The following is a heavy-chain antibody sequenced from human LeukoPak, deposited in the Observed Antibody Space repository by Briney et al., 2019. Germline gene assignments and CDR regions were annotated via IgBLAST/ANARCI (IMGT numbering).Heavy chain of an antibody. J-gene: IGHJ4*02. CDR2: ISGSGGST. CDR3: AKDRITGTPYYFDY. Sequence: PGGSLRLSCAASGFTFRTYAMSWVRQAPGKGLEWASGISGSGGSTYYADSVKGRFTISRDNSKNTLYMQIDSLRAEDTAVYYCAKDRITGTPYYFDYWGQGTLVTVSS. CDR1: GFTFRTYA. D-gene: IGHD1-20*01. V-gene: IGHV3-23*01.